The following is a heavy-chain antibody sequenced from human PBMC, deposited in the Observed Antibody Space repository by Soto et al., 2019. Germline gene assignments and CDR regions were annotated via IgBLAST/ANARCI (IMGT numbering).Heavy chain of an antibody. CDR2: IYPGDSDT. D-gene: IGHD6-19*01. CDR3: ARHASSGWYAVPI. CDR1: GYSFSNHL. Sequence: GGCLKIFCTGSGYSFSNHLIGWVGQVPGKGLEWMGIIYPGDSDTRYSPSFQGQVTISADKSISTAYLQWSSLKASDTAMYYCARHASSGWYAVPIWGQGTMVT. J-gene: IGHJ3*02. V-gene: IGHV5-51*01.